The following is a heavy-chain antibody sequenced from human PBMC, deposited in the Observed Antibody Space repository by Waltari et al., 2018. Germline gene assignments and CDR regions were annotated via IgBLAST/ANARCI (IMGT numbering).Heavy chain of an antibody. Sequence: VQLVQSGAEVKKPGATVKISCKASGYTFTDSYMHWVKQAPGQGLEWMGRINPNSGGTNYAQKFQGRVTMTRDTSISTAYMELSRLRSDDTAVYYCARDLGSGWYRGWFDPWGQGTLVTVSS. CDR2: INPNSGGT. V-gene: IGHV1-2*06. D-gene: IGHD6-19*01. J-gene: IGHJ5*02. CDR3: ARDLGSGWYRGWFDP. CDR1: GYTFTDSY.